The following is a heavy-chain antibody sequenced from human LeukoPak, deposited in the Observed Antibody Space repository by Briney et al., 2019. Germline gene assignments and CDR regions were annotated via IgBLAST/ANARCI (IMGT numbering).Heavy chain of an antibody. CDR2: ITISSNTI. V-gene: IGHV3-48*01. J-gene: IGHJ4*02. Sequence: PGGSLRLSCAASGFTFSSYTMNWVRQFPGKGLEWVSYITISSNTIYYADSVKGRFTISRDNAKNSLYLQMHSLRAEDTAVYYCVRGAGTTDYWGQGTLVSVSS. CDR1: GFTFSSYT. CDR3: VRGAGTTDY. D-gene: IGHD1-7*01.